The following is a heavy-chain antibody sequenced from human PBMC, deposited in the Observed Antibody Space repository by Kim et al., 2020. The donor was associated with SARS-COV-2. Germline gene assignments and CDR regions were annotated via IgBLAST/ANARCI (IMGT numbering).Heavy chain of an antibody. Sequence: GGSLRLSCAASGFTFSSYSLNWVRQAPGKGLEWVSYISGSGSTTYDADSVKGRFTISRDNSKNSLYLQMNSLRDEDTAVYYCARGKGTYYYYGIHVWGQGNTVTVSS. J-gene: IGHJ6*02. CDR3: ARGKGTYYYYGIHV. CDR1: GFTFSSYS. CDR2: ISGSGSTT. V-gene: IGHV3-48*02. D-gene: IGHD1-1*01.